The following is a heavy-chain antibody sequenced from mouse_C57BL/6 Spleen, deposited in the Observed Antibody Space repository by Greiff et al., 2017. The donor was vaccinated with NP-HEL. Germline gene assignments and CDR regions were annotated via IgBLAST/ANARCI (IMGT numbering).Heavy chain of an antibody. Sequence: QVQLKQSGAELVRPGTSVKVSCKASGYAFTNYLIEWVKQRPGQGLEWIGVINPGSGGTNYNEKFKGKATLTADKSSSTAYMQLSSLTSEDSAIYFCARRARGSCFDYWGQGTTLTVSS. V-gene: IGHV1-54*01. D-gene: IGHD1-1*02. CDR2: INPGSGGT. CDR1: GYAFTNYL. J-gene: IGHJ2*01. CDR3: ARRARGSCFDY.